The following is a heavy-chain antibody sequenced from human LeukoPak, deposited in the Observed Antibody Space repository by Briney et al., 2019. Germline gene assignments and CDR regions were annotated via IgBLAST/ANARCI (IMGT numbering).Heavy chain of an antibody. CDR2: INPSGGST. D-gene: IGHD3-10*01. J-gene: IGHJ4*02. CDR3: ARLPRNYYGSGSYGGYFDY. Sequence: SSVKVSCKASGYTFTSYYMHWVRQAPGQGLEWRGIINPSGGSTHYAQKFQGRVTMTRDTSTSTVYMELSSLRSEDTAVYYCARLPRNYYGSGSYGGYFDYWGQGTLVTVSS. CDR1: GYTFTSYY. V-gene: IGHV1-46*01.